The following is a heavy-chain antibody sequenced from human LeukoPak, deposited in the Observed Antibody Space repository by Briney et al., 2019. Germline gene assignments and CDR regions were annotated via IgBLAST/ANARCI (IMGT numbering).Heavy chain of an antibody. Sequence: KPSETLSLTCAFYGGSFSGYYWSWIRQPPGKGLEWIGEINHSGSTNYNPSLKSRVTISVDTSKNQFSLKLSSVTAADTAVYYCARGKYYYDSSGYLSYWGQGTLVTVSS. J-gene: IGHJ4*02. D-gene: IGHD3-22*01. V-gene: IGHV4-34*01. CDR3: ARGKYYYDSSGYLSY. CDR2: INHSGST. CDR1: GGSFSGYY.